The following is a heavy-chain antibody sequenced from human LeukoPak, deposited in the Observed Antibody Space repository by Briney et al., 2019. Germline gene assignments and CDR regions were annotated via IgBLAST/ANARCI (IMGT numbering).Heavy chain of an antibody. CDR2: IYYSGST. V-gene: IGHV4-39*01. D-gene: IGHD3-3*01. CDR3: ARRDDFSADAFDI. CDR1: GGSISNYY. Sequence: PSETLSLTCTVSGGSISNYYWGWIRQPPGKGLEWIGSIYYSGSTYYNPSLKSRVTISVDTSKNQFSLKLSSVTAADTAVYYCARRDDFSADAFDIWGQGTMVTVSS. J-gene: IGHJ3*02.